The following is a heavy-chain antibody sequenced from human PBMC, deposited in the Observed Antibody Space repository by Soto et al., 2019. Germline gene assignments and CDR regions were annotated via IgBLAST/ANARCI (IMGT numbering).Heavy chain of an antibody. V-gene: IGHV3-23*01. D-gene: IGHD6-13*01. CDR2: ISGSGGST. CDR3: AKAPVPYCSSLYLYIH. Sequence: AISGSGGSTYYADSVKGRFTISRDNSKNTLYLQRNSLRAVDTAVYYGAKAPVPYCSSLYLYIHWGQGTLVTVSS. J-gene: IGHJ4*02.